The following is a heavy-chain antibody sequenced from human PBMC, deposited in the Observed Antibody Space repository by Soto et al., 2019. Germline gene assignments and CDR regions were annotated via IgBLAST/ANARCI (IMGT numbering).Heavy chain of an antibody. J-gene: IGHJ4*02. CDR2: IIPVFGTT. D-gene: IGHD5-12*01. Sequence: GASVKVSWKAPGGTFKNNGISWVRQAPGQGLEWMGGIIPVFGTTNYAQKFQGRLTITADDFTSTVYMELSRLRYEDTAVYYCARENGVAVATILYYFDYWGPGTLVTVSS. CDR3: ARENGVAVATILYYFDY. CDR1: GGTFKNNG. V-gene: IGHV1-69*13.